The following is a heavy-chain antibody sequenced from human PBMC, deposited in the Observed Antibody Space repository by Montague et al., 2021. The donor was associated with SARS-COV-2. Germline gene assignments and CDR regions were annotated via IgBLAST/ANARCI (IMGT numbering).Heavy chain of an antibody. D-gene: IGHD1-7*01. CDR2: XXWDDDK. CDR3: ARETGTTVSLDY. J-gene: IGHJ4*02. CDR1: GFSLSTSGMC. Sequence: PALVKPTQTLTLTCTFSGFSLSTSGMCVSWIRQPPGRALEWLAPXXWDDDKYYSTSLKTRLTISKDTSKNQVVLTMTNMDPVDTATYYCARETGTTVSLDYWGQGTLVTVPS. V-gene: IGHV2-70*01.